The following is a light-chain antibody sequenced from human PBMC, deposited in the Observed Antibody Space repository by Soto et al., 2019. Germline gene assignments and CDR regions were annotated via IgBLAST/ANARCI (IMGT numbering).Light chain of an antibody. CDR1: SSDVGGYNY. J-gene: IGLJ1*01. CDR2: DVS. Sequence: QSALTQPRSVSGSPGQSVTSSCTGTSSDVGGYNYVSWYQQHPGKAPKLMIYDVSKRPSGVPDRFSGSKSGNTASLTISGLQAEDEAEYYCCSYAGSYSDVFGTGTKLTVL. V-gene: IGLV2-11*01. CDR3: CSYAGSYSDV.